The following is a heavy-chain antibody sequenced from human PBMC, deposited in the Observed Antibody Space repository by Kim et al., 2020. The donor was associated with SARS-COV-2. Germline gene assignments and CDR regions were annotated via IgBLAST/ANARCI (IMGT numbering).Heavy chain of an antibody. V-gene: IGHV4-31*02. J-gene: IGHJ4*02. Sequence: LTRRVTISVDPSKNQFSQKLSSVTAADTAVYYCARGRITIFGVVTEFDYWGQGTLVTVSS. CDR3: ARGRITIFGVVTEFDY. D-gene: IGHD3-3*01.